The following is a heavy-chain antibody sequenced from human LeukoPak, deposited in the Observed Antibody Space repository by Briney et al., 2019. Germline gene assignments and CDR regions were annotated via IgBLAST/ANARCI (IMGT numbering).Heavy chain of an antibody. CDR3: ARDLELVHYDSSGYDY. Sequence: GGSLRLSCAASGFTFSSYWMHWVRQVPGKGLVWVSRINSDGSNTRYADSVKGRFTISRDNAKNTLYLQMNSLRAEDTAVYYCARDLELVHYDSSGYDYWGQGTLVIVSS. V-gene: IGHV3-74*01. CDR1: GFTFSSYW. J-gene: IGHJ4*02. CDR2: INSDGSNT. D-gene: IGHD3-22*01.